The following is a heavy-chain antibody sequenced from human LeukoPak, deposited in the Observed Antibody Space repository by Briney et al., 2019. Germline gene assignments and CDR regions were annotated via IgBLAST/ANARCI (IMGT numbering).Heavy chain of an antibody. CDR3: VRLQRLPYLDY. D-gene: IGHD6-25*01. Sequence: GESLKISCKGSGYSFISYWIGWVRQMPGKGLEWMGTIYLGDSDTRYSPSFQGQVTISADKSISTAYLQWSSLKASDTAMYYCVRLQRLPYLDYWGQGTLVTVSS. J-gene: IGHJ4*02. V-gene: IGHV5-51*01. CDR1: GYSFISYW. CDR2: IYLGDSDT.